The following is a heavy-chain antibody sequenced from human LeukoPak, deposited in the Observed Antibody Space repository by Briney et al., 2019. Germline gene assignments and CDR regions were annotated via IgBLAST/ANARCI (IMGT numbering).Heavy chain of an antibody. Sequence: SQTLSLTCAISGDSVSSNSAAWNWIRQSPSRGLEWLGRTYYRSKWYNDYAVSVKSRITINPDTSKNQFSLQLNSVTPEDTAVYYCARGGRAELLWFGELFGPFGMDVWGKGTTVTVSS. J-gene: IGHJ6*04. CDR3: ARGGRAELLWFGELFGPFGMDV. V-gene: IGHV6-1*01. D-gene: IGHD3-10*01. CDR2: TYYRSKWYN. CDR1: GDSVSSNSAA.